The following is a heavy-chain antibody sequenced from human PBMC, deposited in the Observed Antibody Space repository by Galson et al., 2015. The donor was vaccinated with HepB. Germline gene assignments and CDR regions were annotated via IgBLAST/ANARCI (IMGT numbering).Heavy chain of an antibody. V-gene: IGHV3-30*03. CDR2: ISYDGSNK. D-gene: IGHD6-13*01. CDR3: ARECLSSSIYYFDY. Sequence: SLRLSCAASGFTFRNYGMHWVRQAPGKGLEWVALISYDGSNKYYADSVKGRFTISRDNSKNTLYLQMNSLRAEDTAVYYCARECLSSSIYYFDYWGQGTLVTVSS. CDR1: GFTFRNYG. J-gene: IGHJ4*02.